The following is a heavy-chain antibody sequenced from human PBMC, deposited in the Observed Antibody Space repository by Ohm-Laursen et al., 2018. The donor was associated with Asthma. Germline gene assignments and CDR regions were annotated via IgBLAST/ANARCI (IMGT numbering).Heavy chain of an antibody. CDR3: AGVPRSLDYFDY. CDR1: GGSISSYY. CDR2: IYYSGST. V-gene: IGHV4-59*01. Sequence: SETLSLTCTVSGGSISSYYWSWIRQPPGKGLEWIGYIYYSGSTNYNPSLKSRVTISVDTSKNQFSLKLSSVTAADTAVYYCAGVPRSLDYFDYWGQGTLVTVSS. D-gene: IGHD6-13*01. J-gene: IGHJ4*02.